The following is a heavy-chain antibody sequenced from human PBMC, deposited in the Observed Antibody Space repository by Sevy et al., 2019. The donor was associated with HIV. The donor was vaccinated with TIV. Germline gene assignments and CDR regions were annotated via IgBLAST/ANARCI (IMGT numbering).Heavy chain of an antibody. J-gene: IGHJ6*02. CDR1: GFTFSSYG. D-gene: IGHD4-17*01. CDR3: AKDLSGDNYAYYYYGMDV. Sequence: GGSLRLSCAASGFTFSSYGMHWVRQAPGKGLEWVAVISYDRSNKYYADSVKGRFTISRDNSKNTLYLQMNSLRAEDTAVYYCAKDLSGDNYAYYYYGMDVWGQGTTVTVSS. V-gene: IGHV3-30*18. CDR2: ISYDRSNK.